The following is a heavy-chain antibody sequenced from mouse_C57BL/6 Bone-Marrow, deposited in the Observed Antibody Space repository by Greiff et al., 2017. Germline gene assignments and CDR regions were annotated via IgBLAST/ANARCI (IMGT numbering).Heavy chain of an antibody. CDR3: AGRGSGHVDV. Sequence: QVTLKVSGPGILQPSQTLSLTCSFSGFSLSTFGMGVGWIRQPSGKGLEWLANIWWDDDKYYNPALKSRLTISKDTSKNKVFLQIANVDTAATARDNCAGRGSGHVDVWGTGTTVTVSA. V-gene: IGHV8-8*01. CDR1: GFSLSTFGMG. D-gene: IGHD1-3*01. J-gene: IGHJ1*03. CDR2: IWWDDDK.